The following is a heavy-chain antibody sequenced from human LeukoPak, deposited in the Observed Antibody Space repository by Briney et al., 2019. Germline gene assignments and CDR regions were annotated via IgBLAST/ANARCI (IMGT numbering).Heavy chain of an antibody. J-gene: IGHJ3*02. Sequence: GGSLRLSCAASGFTFSSYAMHWVRQAPGKGLEWVAVISYDGSNKYYADSVKGRFTISRDNSKNTLYLQMNSLRAEDTAVYYCARQDEAAAGPDAFDIWGQGTMVTVSS. D-gene: IGHD6-13*01. V-gene: IGHV3-30*04. CDR3: ARQDEAAAGPDAFDI. CDR1: GFTFSSYA. CDR2: ISYDGSNK.